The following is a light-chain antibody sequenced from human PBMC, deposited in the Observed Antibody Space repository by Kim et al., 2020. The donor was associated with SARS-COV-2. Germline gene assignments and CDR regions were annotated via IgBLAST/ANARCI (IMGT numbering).Light chain of an antibody. Sequence: SSELTQDPAVSVALGQTVRITCQGDSLRKYYATWYQQKPGQAPVRVLYAKNNRPSGIPDRFSGSSSGNTASLTITGALAEDEADYYCNSWDTTGESLVFGGGTKLTFL. V-gene: IGLV3-19*02. CDR1: SLRKYY. CDR3: NSWDTTGESLV. J-gene: IGLJ3*02. CDR2: AKN.